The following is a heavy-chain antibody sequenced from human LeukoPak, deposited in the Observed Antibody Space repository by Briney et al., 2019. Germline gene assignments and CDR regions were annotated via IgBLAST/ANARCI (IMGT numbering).Heavy chain of an antibody. D-gene: IGHD1-26*01. V-gene: IGHV3-23*01. CDR1: GFTFSSYA. Sequence: GGSLRLSCAASGFTFSSYAMSWVRQAPGKGLEWVSAISGSGGSTYYADSVKGRFTTSRDNSKNTLYLQMNSLRAEDTAVYYCAKDRGERWGATEYYFDYWGQGTLVTVSS. CDR3: AKDRGERWGATEYYFDY. J-gene: IGHJ4*02. CDR2: ISGSGGST.